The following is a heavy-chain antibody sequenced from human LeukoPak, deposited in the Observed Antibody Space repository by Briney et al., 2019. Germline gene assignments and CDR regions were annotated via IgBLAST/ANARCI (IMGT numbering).Heavy chain of an antibody. CDR1: GFTFSSYS. Sequence: GGSLRLSCAASGFTFSSYSMNWVRQAPGKGLEWVSSISSSSSYIYYADSVKGRFTISRDNAKNSLYLQMNSLRAEDTAVYYCVRDQAADAFDIWGQGTMVTVSS. J-gene: IGHJ3*02. D-gene: IGHD2-15*01. CDR2: ISSSSSYI. CDR3: VRDQAADAFDI. V-gene: IGHV3-21*01.